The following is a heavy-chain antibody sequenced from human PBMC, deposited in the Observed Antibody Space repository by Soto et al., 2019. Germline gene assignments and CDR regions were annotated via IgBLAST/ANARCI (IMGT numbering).Heavy chain of an antibody. D-gene: IGHD3-3*02. CDR3: ARLPSRHLVDY. V-gene: IGHV4-39*01. J-gene: IGHJ4*02. Sequence: SETLSLTCTVSGSSINSSCYYWGWIRQPPGKGLDWIGSMFYGVSTYYNPSLKSPVTVSVDTAKNQFSLNLRSVTAADTAVYSCARLPSRHLVDYWGQGTLVTAPQ. CDR2: MFYGVST. CDR1: GSSINSSCYY.